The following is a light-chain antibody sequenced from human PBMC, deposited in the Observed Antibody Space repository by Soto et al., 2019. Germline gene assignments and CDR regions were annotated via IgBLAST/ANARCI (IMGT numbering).Light chain of an antibody. CDR3: QQYNSYSWT. Sequence: DIQMTQSPSTLSASVGDRVTITCRASQSISSWLAWYQQKPGKAPKLLIYKASSLESGVPSRFSGCGSGTEFTLTISSLQPDDFATYYCQQYNSYSWTVGQGTKVEIK. V-gene: IGKV1-5*03. CDR1: QSISSW. CDR2: KAS. J-gene: IGKJ1*01.